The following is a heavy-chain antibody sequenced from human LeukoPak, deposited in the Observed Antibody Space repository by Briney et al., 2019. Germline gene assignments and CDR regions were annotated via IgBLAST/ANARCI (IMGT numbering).Heavy chain of an antibody. J-gene: IGHJ4*02. Sequence: PSETLSLTCAVYGDSFTGYYWSWIRQPPGRGLEWIGEINDRGVTCSDPSLKSRVTISRDTSKSQFSLRLTSVTAADTAVYYCARGAMYYDVLTAHYKSDLLDSWGQGTLVTVSS. CDR1: GDSFTGYY. CDR3: ARGAMYYDVLTAHYKSDLLDS. CDR2: INDRGVT. V-gene: IGHV4-34*01. D-gene: IGHD3-9*01.